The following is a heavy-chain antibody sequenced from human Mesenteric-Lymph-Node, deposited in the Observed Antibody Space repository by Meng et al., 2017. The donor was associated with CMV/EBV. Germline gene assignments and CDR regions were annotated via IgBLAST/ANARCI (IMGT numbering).Heavy chain of an antibody. CDR3: ARDRRSSSRLNWFDP. J-gene: IGHJ5*02. D-gene: IGHD6-6*01. CDR2: ISYDGSNK. CDR1: GFTFSSYA. Sequence: SGFTFSSYAMHWVRQAPGRGLEWVAVISYDGSNKYYADSVKGRFTISRDNSKNTLYLQMNSLGAEDTAVYYCARDRRSSSRLNWFDPWGQGTLVTVSS. V-gene: IGHV3-30-3*01.